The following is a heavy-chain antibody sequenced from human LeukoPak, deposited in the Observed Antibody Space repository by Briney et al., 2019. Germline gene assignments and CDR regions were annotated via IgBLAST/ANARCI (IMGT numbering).Heavy chain of an antibody. Sequence: PGGSLRLSCTASGFTFSSYSMNWVRQAPGKGLEWVSSISSSSSYIYYADSVKGRFTISRDNAKNSLYLQMNSLRAEDTAVYYCARHQKICGGDCADAFDIWGQGTMVTVSS. J-gene: IGHJ3*02. CDR2: ISSSSSYI. CDR3: ARHQKICGGDCADAFDI. V-gene: IGHV3-21*01. CDR1: GFTFSSYS. D-gene: IGHD2-21*02.